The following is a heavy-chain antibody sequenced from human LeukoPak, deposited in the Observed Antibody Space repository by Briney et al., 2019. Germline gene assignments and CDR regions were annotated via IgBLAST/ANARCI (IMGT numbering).Heavy chain of an antibody. CDR3: ARLFLTTVEPFDI. CDR2: INPNSGGT. Sequence: GASVKVSCKASGYTFTGYYMHWVRQAPGQGLEWMGWINPNSGGTNYAQKFQGRVTMTRDTSISTAYMELSRLRSDDTAAYYCARLFLTTVEPFDIWGQGTMVTVSS. D-gene: IGHD4-23*01. V-gene: IGHV1-2*02. J-gene: IGHJ3*02. CDR1: GYTFTGYY.